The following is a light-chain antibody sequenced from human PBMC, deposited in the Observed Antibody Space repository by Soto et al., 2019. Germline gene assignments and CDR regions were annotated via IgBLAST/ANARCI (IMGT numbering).Light chain of an antibody. CDR2: DAS. Sequence: DIQMTQSPSSLSASVGDRVTITCQASQDISNFLNWYQQKPGKAPKLLMSDASNLETGVPSRFSGSGSGTHFTFTISSLQPEDIATYYCQQFNNLPLTFGGGTKVEIK. J-gene: IGKJ4*01. CDR1: QDISNF. CDR3: QQFNNLPLT. V-gene: IGKV1-33*01.